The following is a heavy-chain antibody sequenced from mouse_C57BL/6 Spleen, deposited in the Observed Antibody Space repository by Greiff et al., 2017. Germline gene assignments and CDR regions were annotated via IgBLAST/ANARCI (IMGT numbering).Heavy chain of an antibody. D-gene: IGHD1-1*01. CDR2: IHPNSGST. CDR1: GYTFTSYW. J-gene: IGHJ3*01. V-gene: IGHV1-64*01. Sequence: QVHVKQPGAELVKPGASVKLSCKASGYTFTSYWMHWVKQRPGQGLEWIGMIHPNSGSTNYNEKFKSKATLTVDKSSSTAYMQLSSLTSEDSAVYYCARPSTVVEKGFAYWGQGTLVTVSA. CDR3: ARPSTVVEKGFAY.